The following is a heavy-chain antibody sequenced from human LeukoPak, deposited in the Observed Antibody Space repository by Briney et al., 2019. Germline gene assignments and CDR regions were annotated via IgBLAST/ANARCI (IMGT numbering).Heavy chain of an antibody. Sequence: SETLSLTCTVSGGSIRSHYWTWIRQPPGKGLEWIGYMFHSGSPNYNPSLKSRITISIDTSKNQFSLRLSSVTAADTAVYYCANGDYYGAGRAHYWGQGILVTVSS. CDR3: ANGDYYGAGRAHY. J-gene: IGHJ4*02. CDR1: GGSIRSHY. D-gene: IGHD3-10*01. CDR2: MFHSGSP. V-gene: IGHV4-59*11.